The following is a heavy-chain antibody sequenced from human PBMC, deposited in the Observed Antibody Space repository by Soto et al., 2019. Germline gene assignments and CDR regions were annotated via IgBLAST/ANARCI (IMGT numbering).Heavy chain of an antibody. Sequence: PSETLSLTCAVYGGSVNGYYWNWIRQPPGKGLECIGEINHTGGTHYNPSLKSRGTMSVDTSKNQFSLRLSSVTAANTAIYYCATRITVFGLLIPPFDPWGQGTQVTVSS. D-gene: IGHD3-3*01. CDR3: ATRITVFGLLIPPFDP. CDR2: INHTGGT. CDR1: GGSVNGYY. V-gene: IGHV4-34*01. J-gene: IGHJ5*02.